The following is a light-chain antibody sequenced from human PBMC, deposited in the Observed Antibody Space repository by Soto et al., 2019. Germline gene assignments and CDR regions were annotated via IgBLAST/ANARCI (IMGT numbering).Light chain of an antibody. V-gene: IGKV1-5*01. J-gene: IGKJ2*01. Sequence: DIQMTQSPSTLSASVGDRVTITCRASQGISSWLAWYQQKPGRAPKLLIFDASNLESGVPSRFSGSGFGKEFTLTISSLQPDDFATYFCQQYFSYSTLYPFGQGTKLEIK. CDR3: QQYFSYSTLYP. CDR2: DAS. CDR1: QGISSW.